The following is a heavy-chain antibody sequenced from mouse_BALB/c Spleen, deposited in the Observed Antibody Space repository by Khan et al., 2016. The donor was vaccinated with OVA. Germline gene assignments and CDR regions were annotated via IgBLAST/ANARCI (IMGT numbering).Heavy chain of an antibody. CDR1: GFSLTSYG. D-gene: IGHD2-3*01. J-gene: IGHJ4*01. V-gene: IGHV2-9*02. CDR3: ASFYDGYYYTVDY. Sequence: VQLQESGPGLVAPSQSLSITCTVSGFSLTSYGVHWVRQPPGKGLEWLGVIWAGGSTNYNSALMSRLSISKDNSKSQVFLKMNSLQTDDTAMYYCASFYDGYYYTVDYWGQGTSVTVSS. CDR2: IWAGGST.